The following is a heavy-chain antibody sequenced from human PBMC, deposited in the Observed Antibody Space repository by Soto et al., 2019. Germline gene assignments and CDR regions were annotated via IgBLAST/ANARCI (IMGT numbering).Heavy chain of an antibody. D-gene: IGHD3-16*01. Sequence: ASVKVSCKASGYTFTSYGISWLRQAPGEGLEWMGWISAYNGNTNYAQKLQGRVTMTTDTSTSTAYMELRSLRSDDTAVYYCAISVRFPNYYAYGMDVWGQGTTVTVSS. CDR2: ISAYNGNT. CDR1: GYTFTSYG. V-gene: IGHV1-18*01. J-gene: IGHJ6*02. CDR3: AISVRFPNYYAYGMDV.